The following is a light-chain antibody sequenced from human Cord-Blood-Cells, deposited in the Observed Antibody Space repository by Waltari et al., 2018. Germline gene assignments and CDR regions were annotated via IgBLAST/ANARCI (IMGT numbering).Light chain of an antibody. CDR2: DAS. Sequence: EILLTQSPATLSSSPGERATLSCRASQRVSSYLAWYQQKPGQAPRLLINDASNRATGIPARFSGSESGTDFTLTISSLEPEDFAVYYCQQRSNWITFGQRTRLEIK. CDR1: QRVSSY. CDR3: QQRSNWIT. V-gene: IGKV3-11*01. J-gene: IGKJ5*01.